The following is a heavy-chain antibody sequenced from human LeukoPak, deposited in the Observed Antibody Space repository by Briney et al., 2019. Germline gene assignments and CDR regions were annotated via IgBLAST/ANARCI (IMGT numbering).Heavy chain of an antibody. V-gene: IGHV3-23*01. CDR2: IGGSVGSM. CDR3: AKRGNSWDLFDY. Sequence: GGSLRLSCATSGFTVSSNYMSWVRQAPGKGLEWVSNIGGSVGSMFYAASVKGRFAISRDNSKKTLFLQMNNLRVEDTAVYYCAKRGNSWDLFDYWGQGTLVTVSS. J-gene: IGHJ4*02. CDR1: GFTVSSNY. D-gene: IGHD6-13*01.